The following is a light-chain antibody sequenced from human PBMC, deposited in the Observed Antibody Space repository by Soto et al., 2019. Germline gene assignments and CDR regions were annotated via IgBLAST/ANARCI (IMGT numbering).Light chain of an antibody. J-gene: IGLJ1*01. Sequence: QSVLTQPASVSGSPGQSITIPCTGTSNGIGGYNYVSWYQQFPGKAPKLIIYDVTNRPSGVSFRFSGSKYGNTASLIISGLHAEDEASYHCSSYSSTSTRRLFGAGTKVTVL. CDR1: SNGIGGYNY. CDR2: DVT. V-gene: IGLV2-14*03. CDR3: SSYSSTSTRRL.